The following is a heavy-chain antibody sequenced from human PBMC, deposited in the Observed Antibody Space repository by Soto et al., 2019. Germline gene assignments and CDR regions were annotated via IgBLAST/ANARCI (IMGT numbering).Heavy chain of an antibody. CDR3: AKNIGGFSGYANFDY. CDR1: GFTFSNDD. D-gene: IGHD5-12*01. Sequence: EVQLLESGGDLVQPGGSLRLSRVASGFTFSNDDLSWVRQASGKGLEWVSAITAGGFNTYYADSVKGRFTISRDNSKNTLYLQMNSLRAEDTAVYYCAKNIGGFSGYANFDYWGQGTLVTVSS. J-gene: IGHJ4*02. CDR2: ITAGGFNT. V-gene: IGHV3-23*01.